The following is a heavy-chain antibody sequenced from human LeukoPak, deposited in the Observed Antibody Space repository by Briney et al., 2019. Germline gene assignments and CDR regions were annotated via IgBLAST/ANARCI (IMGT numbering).Heavy chain of an antibody. J-gene: IGHJ4*02. Sequence: GGSLRLSCAASGFTVSSNYMSWVRQAPGKGLEWVSVIYSGGSTYYADSVKGRFTISRDNSKNTLYLQMNSLRAEDTAVYYCARGSPPRRNYDSRGYYSYYFDYWGQGTLVTVSS. CDR3: ARGSPPRRNYDSRGYYSYYFDY. CDR1: GFTVSSNY. CDR2: IYSGGST. V-gene: IGHV3-53*01. D-gene: IGHD3-22*01.